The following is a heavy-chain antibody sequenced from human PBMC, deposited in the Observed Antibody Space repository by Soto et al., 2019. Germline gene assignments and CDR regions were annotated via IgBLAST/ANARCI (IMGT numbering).Heavy chain of an antibody. D-gene: IGHD3-3*01. J-gene: IGHJ3*02. Sequence: SETLSLTCAVYGGSFSGYYWSWIRQPPGKGLEWIGEINHSGSTNYNPSLKSRVTISVDTSKNQFSLKLSSVTAADTAVYYCARAKYYDFWSGYYRDAFDIWGQGTMVTVS. CDR2: INHSGST. CDR1: GGSFSGYY. CDR3: ARAKYYDFWSGYYRDAFDI. V-gene: IGHV4-34*01.